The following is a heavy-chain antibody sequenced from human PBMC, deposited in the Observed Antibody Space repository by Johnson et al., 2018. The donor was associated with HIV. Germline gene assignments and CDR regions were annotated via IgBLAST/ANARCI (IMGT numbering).Heavy chain of an antibody. V-gene: IGHV3-30-3*01. J-gene: IGHJ3*02. D-gene: IGHD2-21*01. CDR2: ISYDGSNK. CDR3: AGDRYYGLAWGWAFDI. Sequence: VQLVESGGGVVQPGRSLRLSCAASGFTFSSYAMHSVRQAPGKGLEWVAVISYDGSNKYYADSVKGRFTISRDNSKNKLYLQTNSLRAEDPAVFYCAGDRYYGLAWGWAFDIWGQGTMVTVSS. CDR1: GFTFSSYA.